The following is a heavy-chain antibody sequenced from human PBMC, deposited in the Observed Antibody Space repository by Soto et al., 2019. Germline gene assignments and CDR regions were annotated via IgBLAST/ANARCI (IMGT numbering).Heavy chain of an antibody. CDR2: ISCSTSYI. CDR1: GFTFSSYS. CDR3: ARVVDYCDPYYHYGMDV. Sequence: EVQLVESGGGLVKPGGSLRLSCAASGFTFSSYSMNWVRQAPGKGLEWVSSISCSTSYIYYADSVKGRFTISRDNAKNLLYLKMNGLRAENTVVYYCARVVDYCDPYYHYGMDVWGQGTTVPVPS. D-gene: IGHD3-22*01. V-gene: IGHV3-21*01. J-gene: IGHJ6*02.